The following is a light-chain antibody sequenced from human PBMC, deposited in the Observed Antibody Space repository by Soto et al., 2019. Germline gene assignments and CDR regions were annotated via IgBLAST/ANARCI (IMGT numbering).Light chain of an antibody. V-gene: IGKV1-5*03. CDR1: QTISSW. CDR2: KAS. CDR3: QHYNSYSEA. Sequence: DIQMTQSPSTLSGSIGDRVTITCRASQTISSWLAWYQQEPVKAPKLLIYKASTLKSGVPSRFSGSGSGTEFTLTISSLQPDDFATYYCQHYNSYSEAFGQGTKVDIK. J-gene: IGKJ1*01.